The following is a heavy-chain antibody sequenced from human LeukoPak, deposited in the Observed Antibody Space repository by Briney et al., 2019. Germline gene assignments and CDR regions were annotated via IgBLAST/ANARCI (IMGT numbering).Heavy chain of an antibody. CDR3: ARGRCSSTSCYSVSAFDI. CDR2: INPNSGGT. CDR1: GYTLTELS. J-gene: IGHJ3*02. Sequence: ASVKVSCKVSGYTLTELSMHWVRQAPGQGLEWMGWINPNSGGTNYAQKFQGRVTMTRDTSISTAYMELSRLRSDDTAVYYCARGRCSSTSCYSVSAFDIWGQGTMVTVSS. V-gene: IGHV1-2*02. D-gene: IGHD2-2*01.